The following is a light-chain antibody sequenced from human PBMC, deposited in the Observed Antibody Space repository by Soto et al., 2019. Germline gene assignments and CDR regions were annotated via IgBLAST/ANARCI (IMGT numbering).Light chain of an antibody. J-gene: IGKJ3*01. Sequence: IHLTQSPSSLSASVGDSVTITCRASQGIGTYLAWFQQKPGKAPKLLIYAASTLQSGVSSRFSGSGSGAEFSLTINNXQPEDFGTYYCQQVNSFPLTFGPGTKVDIK. CDR3: QQVNSFPLT. V-gene: IGKV1-9*01. CDR2: AAS. CDR1: QGIGTY.